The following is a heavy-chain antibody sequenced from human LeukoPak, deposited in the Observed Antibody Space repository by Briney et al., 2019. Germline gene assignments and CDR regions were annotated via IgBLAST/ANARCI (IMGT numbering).Heavy chain of an antibody. V-gene: IGHV1-69*04. CDR3: ARGSSWYGTSGFDY. Sequence: SVKVSCKASGGTFSSYAISWVRQAPGQGLEWTGRIIPILGIANYAQKFQGRVTITADKSTSTAYMELSSLRSEDTAVYYCARGSSWYGTSGFDYWGQGTLVTVSS. D-gene: IGHD6-13*01. J-gene: IGHJ4*02. CDR1: GGTFSSYA. CDR2: IIPILGIA.